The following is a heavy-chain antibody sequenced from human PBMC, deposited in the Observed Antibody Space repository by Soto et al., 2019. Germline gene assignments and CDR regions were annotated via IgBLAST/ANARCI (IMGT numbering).Heavy chain of an antibody. CDR1: GFTFSSFG. Sequence: QVQLVESGGGVVQPGRSLRLSCAASGFTFSSFGMHWVRQAPGKGLEWVAVISYDGSNKYYADSVKGRFTISRDNSKNTLYVQMNSLRAEDTAVYYCAKDNYYDFWRGYRGATFDIWGQGTMVTVSS. CDR2: ISYDGSNK. CDR3: AKDNYYDFWRGYRGATFDI. J-gene: IGHJ3*02. V-gene: IGHV3-30*18. D-gene: IGHD3-3*01.